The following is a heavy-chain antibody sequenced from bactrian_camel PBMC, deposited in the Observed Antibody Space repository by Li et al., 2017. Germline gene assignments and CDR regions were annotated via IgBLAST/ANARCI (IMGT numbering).Heavy chain of an antibody. CDR1: GYIGNDYT. CDR2: IDSNGVA. Sequence: QVQLVESGGGSVLPGGSLRLSCAVSGYIGNDYTLAWFRQTPGDGRQGVASIDSNGVANYVESVKGRFTISKDNAKNTLDLQMNSLKPEDTAMYYCAADFLQYCNGGRLTYWGQGTQVTVS. D-gene: IGHD7*01. V-gene: IGHV3S53*01. J-gene: IGHJ4*01. CDR3: AADFLQYCNGGRLTY.